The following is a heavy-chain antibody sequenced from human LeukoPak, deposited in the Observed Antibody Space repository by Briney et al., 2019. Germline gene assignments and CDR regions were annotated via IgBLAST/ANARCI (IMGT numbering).Heavy chain of an antibody. CDR3: ARGWAGVREYSSSRELNAFDI. CDR1: GGSFGSHA. CDR2: VIPVFGRA. V-gene: IGHV1-69*01. D-gene: IGHD6-6*01. Sequence: ASVKVSCKVSGGSFGSHAFRWVRQAPGQGFEWVGGVIPVFGRANYAQKFQGRVTITADESTSSIYMEVHSLRSEDTAVYYCARGWAGVREYSSSRELNAFDIWGQGTMVTVSS. J-gene: IGHJ3*02.